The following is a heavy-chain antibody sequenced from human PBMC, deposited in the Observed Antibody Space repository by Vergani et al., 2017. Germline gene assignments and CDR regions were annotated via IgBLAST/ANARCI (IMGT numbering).Heavy chain of an antibody. CDR3: ARDGEYCSSTSCYLGNDAFDI. D-gene: IGHD2-2*01. CDR1: GFTFDDYT. J-gene: IGHJ3*02. Sequence: EVQLVESGGGLVQPGRSLRLSCAASGFTFDDYTMHWVRQAPGKGLEWVSLISWDGGSTYYADSVKGRFTISRDNSKNTLYLQMNSLRAEDTAVYYCARDGEYCSSTSCYLGNDAFDIWGQGTMVTVSS. CDR2: ISWDGGST. V-gene: IGHV3-43*01.